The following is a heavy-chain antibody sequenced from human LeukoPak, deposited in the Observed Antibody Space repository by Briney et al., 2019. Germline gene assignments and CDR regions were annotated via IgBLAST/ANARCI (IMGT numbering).Heavy chain of an antibody. J-gene: IGHJ3*02. Sequence: SETLSLTCTVSGGSISSSSYYWGWIRQPPGKGLEWIGSIYYSGSTYYNPSLKSRVTISVDTSKNQFSLKLSSVTAADTAVYYCATLTVGATDPSAFDIWGQGTMVTVSS. CDR2: IYYSGST. V-gene: IGHV4-39*07. D-gene: IGHD1-26*01. CDR1: GGSISSSSYY. CDR3: ATLTVGATDPSAFDI.